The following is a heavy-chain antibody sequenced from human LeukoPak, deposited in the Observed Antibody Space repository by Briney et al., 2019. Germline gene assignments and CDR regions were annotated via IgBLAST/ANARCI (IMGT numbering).Heavy chain of an antibody. Sequence: SVKVSCKASGGTFSSYAISWVRQAPGQGLEWMGGIIPIFGTANYAQKFQGRVTITADESTSTAYMELSGLRSEDTAVYYCASSPIGITMVRYRYYFDYWGQGTLVTVSS. J-gene: IGHJ4*02. CDR2: IIPIFGTA. CDR1: GGTFSSYA. CDR3: ASSPIGITMVRYRYYFDY. V-gene: IGHV1-69*01. D-gene: IGHD3-10*01.